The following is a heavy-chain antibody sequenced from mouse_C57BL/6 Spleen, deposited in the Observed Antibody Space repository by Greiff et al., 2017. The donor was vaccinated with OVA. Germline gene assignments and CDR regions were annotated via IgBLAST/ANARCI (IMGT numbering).Heavy chain of an antibody. J-gene: IGHJ4*01. V-gene: IGHV2-2*01. D-gene: IGHD2-4*01. CDR3: ARTIYYDYDDAMDY. CDR1: GFSLTSYG. CDR2: IWSGGST. Sequence: VQLKQSGPGLVQPSQSLSITCTVSGFSLTSYGVHWVRQSPGKGLEWLGVIWSGGSTDYNAAFISRLSISKDNSKSQVFFKMNSLQADDTAIYYCARTIYYDYDDAMDYWGQGTSVTVSS.